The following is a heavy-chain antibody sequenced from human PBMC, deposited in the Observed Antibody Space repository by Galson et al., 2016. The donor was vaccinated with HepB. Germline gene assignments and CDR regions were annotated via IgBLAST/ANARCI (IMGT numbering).Heavy chain of an antibody. V-gene: IGHV3-64D*09. CDR1: GFTLSNYA. CDR2: LSTDGGST. Sequence: LRLSCAASGFTLSNYAMHWVRQVPGKGLEYLTALSTDGGSTYYTDSARGRFTISRDPSKNTLYLQMSSLRAEDTAVYHCVKSAAPGIHYFGCWGQGTLVTVSS. J-gene: IGHJ4*02. D-gene: IGHD2-2*01. CDR3: VKSAAPGIHYFGC.